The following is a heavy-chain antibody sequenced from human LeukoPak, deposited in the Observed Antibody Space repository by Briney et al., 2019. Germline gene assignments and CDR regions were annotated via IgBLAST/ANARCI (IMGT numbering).Heavy chain of an antibody. Sequence: ASVKVSCKASGYTFTSYYMHWVRQAPGQGLEWMGIINPSGGSTSYAQKFQGRVTMTRDTSTSTVYMELSSLRSEDTAVYYCARDRDMGGGNYFRVFYFDSWGQGTLVTVSS. D-gene: IGHD3-16*01. CDR3: ARDRDMGGGNYFRVFYFDS. V-gene: IGHV1-46*01. CDR1: GYTFTSYY. J-gene: IGHJ4*02. CDR2: INPSGGST.